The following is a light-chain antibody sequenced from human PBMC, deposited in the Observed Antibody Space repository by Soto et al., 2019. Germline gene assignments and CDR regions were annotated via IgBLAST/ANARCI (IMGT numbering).Light chain of an antibody. CDR1: SSDVGGYKY. Sequence: QSALTQPPAASGSPGQSVTISCTGSSSDVGGYKYVSWYQQHPGKAPKLLIYEVNQRPSGVPDRFSGSKSGNTASLTVSGPQAEDEADYYCSSHAGRNTGVFGGGTKLTAL. J-gene: IGLJ3*02. CDR3: SSHAGRNTGV. CDR2: EVN. V-gene: IGLV2-8*01.